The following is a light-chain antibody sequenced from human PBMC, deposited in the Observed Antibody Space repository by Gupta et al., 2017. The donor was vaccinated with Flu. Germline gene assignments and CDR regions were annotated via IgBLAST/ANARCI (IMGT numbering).Light chain of an antibody. J-gene: IGKJ1*01. V-gene: IGKV1-27*01. Sequence: GDRVTITCRASQGISNYLAWYQQKPGKVPKLLIYGASTLQSGVPSRFSGSGSGTDFTLIISSLQPEDIATYYCQKYNGAPWTFGQGTKVEIK. CDR2: GAS. CDR3: QKYNGAPWT. CDR1: QGISNY.